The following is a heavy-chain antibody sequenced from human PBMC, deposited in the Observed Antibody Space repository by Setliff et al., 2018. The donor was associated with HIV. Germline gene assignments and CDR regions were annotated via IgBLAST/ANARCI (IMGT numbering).Heavy chain of an antibody. D-gene: IGHD1-26*01. Sequence: SVKVSCKASGGTFTNSAIGWVRQAPGQGLEWMGAIVPILGIANSAQKFQGRVTITTDESTNTAYMELSSLRSDDTAVYYCASHPAWESGIWGQGTMVTVSS. J-gene: IGHJ3*02. CDR3: ASHPAWESGI. V-gene: IGHV1-69*10. CDR1: GGTFTNSA. CDR2: IVPILGIA.